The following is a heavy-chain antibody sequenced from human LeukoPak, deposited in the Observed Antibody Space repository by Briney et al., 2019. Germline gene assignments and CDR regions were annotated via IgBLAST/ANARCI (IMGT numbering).Heavy chain of an antibody. CDR1: GGSFSGYY. V-gene: IGHV4-34*01. Sequence: SETLSLTCAVYGGSFSGYYWSWIRQPPGKGLEWIGSIYYSGSTYYNPSLKSRVTISVDASKNQFSLRLSSVTAADTAVYYCARVKRYCSGGSCYPPAFDYWGQGTLVTVSS. D-gene: IGHD2-15*01. J-gene: IGHJ4*02. CDR3: ARVKRYCSGGSCYPPAFDY. CDR2: IYYSGST.